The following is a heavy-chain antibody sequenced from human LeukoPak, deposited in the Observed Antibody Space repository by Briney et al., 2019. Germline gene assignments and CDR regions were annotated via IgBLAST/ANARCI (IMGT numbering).Heavy chain of an antibody. CDR1: GFTFGSYG. Sequence: PGRSLRLSCAASGFTFGSYGMHWVRQAPGKGLECMAVISYDGNNKYYADSVKGRFTISRDNSKNTLYLQMNSLRAEDTAVYYCAKDSEPAALYYYYGMDVWGQGTTVTVSS. J-gene: IGHJ6*02. D-gene: IGHD2-2*01. CDR2: ISYDGNNK. V-gene: IGHV3-30*18. CDR3: AKDSEPAALYYYYGMDV.